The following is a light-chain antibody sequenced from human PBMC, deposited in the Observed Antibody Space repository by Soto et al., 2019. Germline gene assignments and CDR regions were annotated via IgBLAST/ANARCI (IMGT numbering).Light chain of an antibody. CDR3: QQRSNWPPVT. Sequence: EIVLRQSPATLSLSPGERATLSCRASQSVGYHLAWYQQKPGQAPRLLIYDASNRATGIPARFSGSGSGTDFTLAISSLEPEDFAVYYCQQRSNWPPVTFGGGTKVEIK. CDR1: QSVGYH. V-gene: IGKV3-11*01. J-gene: IGKJ4*01. CDR2: DAS.